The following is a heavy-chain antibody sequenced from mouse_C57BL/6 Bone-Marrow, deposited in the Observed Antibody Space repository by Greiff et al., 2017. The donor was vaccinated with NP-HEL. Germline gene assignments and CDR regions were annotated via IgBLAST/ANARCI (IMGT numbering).Heavy chain of an antibody. V-gene: IGHV1-81*01. D-gene: IGHD1-1*01. CDR2: IYPRSGNT. J-gene: IGHJ2*01. CDR1: GYTFTSYG. Sequence: QVQLKQSGAELARPGASVKLSCKASGYTFTSYGISWVKQRTGQGLEWIGEIYPRSGNTYYNEKFKGKATLTADKSSSTAYMELRSLTSEDSAVYFCARRATVVATKDYWGQGTTLTVSS. CDR3: ARRATVVATKDY.